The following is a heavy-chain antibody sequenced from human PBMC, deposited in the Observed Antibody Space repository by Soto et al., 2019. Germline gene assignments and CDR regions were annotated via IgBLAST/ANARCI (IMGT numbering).Heavy chain of an antibody. CDR1: GFSFRDAW. D-gene: IGHD3-10*01. CDR2: IKSKAAGGAI. J-gene: IGHJ3*01. CDR3: TTDGSFGGVVVAFHL. V-gene: IGHV3-15*07. Sequence: EVQMVESGGGLVKPGGSLRLSCAVSGFSFRDAWMNWVRQAPGKGLEWVGRIKSKAAGGAIDYAAPVKGRFTISRDDLKDTLYLQINSLKTEDTAMYYCTTDGSFGGVVVAFHLWGQGTMLSVSS.